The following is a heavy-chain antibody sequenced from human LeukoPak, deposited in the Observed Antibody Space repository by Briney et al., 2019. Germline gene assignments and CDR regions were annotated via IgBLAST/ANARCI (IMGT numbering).Heavy chain of an antibody. Sequence: SETLSLTCTVSGYSISSGYYWGWIRQPPGKGLEWIGSIYHSGSTYYNPSLKSRVTISVDTSKNQFSLKLSSVTAADTAVYYCARGRPKKGWFDPWGQGTLVTVSS. J-gene: IGHJ5*02. CDR3: ARGRPKKGWFDP. V-gene: IGHV4-38-2*02. D-gene: IGHD6-6*01. CDR2: IYHSGST. CDR1: GYSISSGYY.